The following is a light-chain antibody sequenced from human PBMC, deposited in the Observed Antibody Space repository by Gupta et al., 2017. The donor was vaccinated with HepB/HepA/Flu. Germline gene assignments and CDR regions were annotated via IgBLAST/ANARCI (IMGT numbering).Light chain of an antibody. CDR2: DVS. Sequence: QSALTQPASVSGSPGQSITVSCTGTNSDVGGYNYVSWYQQHPGIAPKLVIFDVSARPSGVSNRFSGSKSGNTASLSISGLQAEDEAVYYCSSYSSGSTLVLFGGGTKLTVL. CDR1: NSDVGGYNY. J-gene: IGLJ2*01. CDR3: SSYSSGSTLVL. V-gene: IGLV2-14*03.